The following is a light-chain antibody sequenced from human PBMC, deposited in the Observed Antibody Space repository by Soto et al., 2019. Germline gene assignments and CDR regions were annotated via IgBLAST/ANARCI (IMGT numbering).Light chain of an antibody. Sequence: EIVLTQSPATLSLSPGERATLSCRASQSVSSYLAWYQQKPRQVPRLVIYDASNRATGIPGRFSGSGSGTDFTLTISSLEPEDFGVYYCQQRSSWPRTFGQGTKVEIK. CDR1: QSVSSY. V-gene: IGKV3-11*01. J-gene: IGKJ1*01. CDR2: DAS. CDR3: QQRSSWPRT.